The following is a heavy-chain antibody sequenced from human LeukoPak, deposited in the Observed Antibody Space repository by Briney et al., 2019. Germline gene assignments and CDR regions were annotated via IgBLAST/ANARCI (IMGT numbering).Heavy chain of an antibody. Sequence: GGSLRLSCAASGFNLSSCPMNWLRQAPGKGLEWVSTFVRGSTYYADTVQGRFTISRDSSKNTLYLQMNSLRADDTALYFCTRAAPYGTSWYGKNDYWGQGTLVAVSS. D-gene: IGHD6-13*01. CDR1: GFNLSSCP. CDR3: TRAAPYGTSWYGKNDY. J-gene: IGHJ4*02. CDR2: FVRGST. V-gene: IGHV3-23*01.